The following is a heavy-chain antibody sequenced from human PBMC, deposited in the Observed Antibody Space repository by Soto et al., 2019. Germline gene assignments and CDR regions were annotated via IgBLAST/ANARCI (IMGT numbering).Heavy chain of an antibody. CDR1: GFTFSSYA. Sequence: GGSLRLSCAASGFTFSSYAMHWVRQAPGKGLEWVAVISYDGSNKYYADSVKGRFTISRDNSKNTLYLQMNSLRAEDTAVYYCAREEVGYSYAGAPFDYWGQGTLVTVSS. V-gene: IGHV3-30-3*01. J-gene: IGHJ4*02. D-gene: IGHD5-18*01. CDR2: ISYDGSNK. CDR3: AREEVGYSYAGAPFDY.